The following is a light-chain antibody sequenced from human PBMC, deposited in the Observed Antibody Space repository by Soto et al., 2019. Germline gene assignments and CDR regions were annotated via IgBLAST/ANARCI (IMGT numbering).Light chain of an antibody. CDR3: QQFNSYPT. CDR2: DAS. Sequence: IQLTQSPSSLSASVGDRVTITCRASQGISSALAWYQQKPGKAPKLLIYDASSLESGVPSRFSGSGSGTDFTLTISSLQPEDFATYYCQQFNSYPTFGPGTKVDIK. V-gene: IGKV1-13*02. J-gene: IGKJ3*01. CDR1: QGISSA.